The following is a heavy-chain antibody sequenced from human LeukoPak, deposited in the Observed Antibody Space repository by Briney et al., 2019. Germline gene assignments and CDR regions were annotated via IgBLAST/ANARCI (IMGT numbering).Heavy chain of an antibody. CDR1: GGSISSYY. D-gene: IGHD6-25*01. V-gene: IGHV4-59*01. CDR3: ARGSPAAPLDY. Sequence: SETLSLTSTLSGGSISSYYWSWIRQPPGKGLEWIGYIYYSGSTNYNPSLKSRVSISVDTSKNQFSLKLNSVTAADTAVYYCARGSPAAPLDYWGQGTLVTVSS. CDR2: IYYSGST. J-gene: IGHJ4*02.